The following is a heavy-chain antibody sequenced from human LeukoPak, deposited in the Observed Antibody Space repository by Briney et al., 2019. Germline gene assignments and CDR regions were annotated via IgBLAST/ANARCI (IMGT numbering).Heavy chain of an antibody. CDR3: ARDDVYAFDI. Sequence: PGGSLRLSCAASGFTFSSYSMNWVRQAPGKGLEWVSYISRSGTTVYYADSVKGRFTISRDNAKNSLYLQMNSLRDEDTAVYYCARDDVYAFDIWGQGTMVTVSS. CDR1: GFTFSSYS. CDR2: ISRSGTTV. J-gene: IGHJ3*02. V-gene: IGHV3-48*02.